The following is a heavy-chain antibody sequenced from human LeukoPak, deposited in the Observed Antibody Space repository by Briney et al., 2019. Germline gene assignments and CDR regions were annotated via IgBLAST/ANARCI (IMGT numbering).Heavy chain of an antibody. CDR1: GFSFSAYI. CDR2: ISSSSSFI. CDR3: ARDPPLGSCSTISCPHLDY. D-gene: IGHD2-2*01. J-gene: IGHJ4*02. V-gene: IGHV3-21*01. Sequence: PGGSLRLSCVASGFSFSAYIMHWVRQAPGKGLEWVSSISSSSSFIYYADSVKGRFTISRDNAKNSLYLQMNSLRAEDTAVYYCARDPPLGSCSTISCPHLDYWGQGTLVTVSS.